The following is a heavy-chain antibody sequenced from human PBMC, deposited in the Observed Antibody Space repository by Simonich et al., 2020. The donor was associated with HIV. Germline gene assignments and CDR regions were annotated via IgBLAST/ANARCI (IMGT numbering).Heavy chain of an antibody. CDR2: ISWNSGYI. CDR3: AKDLSSSWYTAFDI. D-gene: IGHD6-13*01. J-gene: IGHJ3*02. CDR1: GFTFDDYA. Sequence: EVQLMESGGGLVQPGRSLRLSCAASGFTFDDYAMHWVRQGQGEGREWVSIISWNSGYIGYADSVKGRFTISRDNAKNSLYLQMNSLRAEDTALYYCAKDLSSSWYTAFDIWGQGTMVTVSS. V-gene: IGHV3-9*01.